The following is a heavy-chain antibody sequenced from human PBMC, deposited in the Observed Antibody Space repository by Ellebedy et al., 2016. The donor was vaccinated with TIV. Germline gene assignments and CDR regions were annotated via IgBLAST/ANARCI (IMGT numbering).Heavy chain of an antibody. J-gene: IGHJ4*02. CDR3: ARDRRGSYDY. CDR1: GGSISSYY. CDR2: INYSGST. D-gene: IGHD3-10*01. V-gene: IGHV4-59*01. Sequence: MPSETLSLTCTVAGGSISSYYWSWIRQPPGKGLEWIGCINYSGSTNYNSSLKSRVTISVDTSRNQLSLKLTSVTAADTAVYYCARDRRGSYDYWGQGTLITVSS.